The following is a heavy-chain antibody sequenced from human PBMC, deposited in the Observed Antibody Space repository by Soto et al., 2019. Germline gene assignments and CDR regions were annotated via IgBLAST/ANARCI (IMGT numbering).Heavy chain of an antibody. Sequence: QVQLVQSGAEVKKPGASVKVSCKASGYTFTSYGISWVRQAPGQGLEWMGWISAYNGNTNYAQKLQGRVTMTTDTSTSTAYMELRSLRSDDTAVYYCARDLPVGVAHSGSYNNWFDPWGQGTLVTVSS. V-gene: IGHV1-18*01. CDR3: ARDLPVGVAHSGSYNNWFDP. J-gene: IGHJ5*02. CDR1: GYTFTSYG. CDR2: ISAYNGNT. D-gene: IGHD1-26*01.